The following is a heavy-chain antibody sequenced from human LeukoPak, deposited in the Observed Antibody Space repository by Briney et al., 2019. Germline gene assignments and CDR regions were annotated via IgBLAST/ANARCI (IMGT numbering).Heavy chain of an antibody. V-gene: IGHV1-8*01. CDR2: MNPNSGNT. CDR3: ARTDLGYCSGGSCYSHY. D-gene: IGHD2-15*01. Sequence: ASVKVSCKASGYTFTSYDINWVRQATGQGLEWMGWMNPNSGNTGYAQKFQGRVTMTRNTSISTAYMELNSLRSEDTAVYYCARTDLGYCSGGSCYSHYWGQGTLVTVSS. J-gene: IGHJ4*02. CDR1: GYTFTSYD.